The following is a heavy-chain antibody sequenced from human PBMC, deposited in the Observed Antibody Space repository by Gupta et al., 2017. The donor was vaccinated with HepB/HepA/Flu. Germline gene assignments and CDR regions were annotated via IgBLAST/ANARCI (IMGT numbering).Heavy chain of an antibody. CDR3: GRWGPMYYYMDV. J-gene: IGHJ6*03. CDR2: ISAYNGKT. Sequence: QVQLVQSGGEVKNPGASVMLSCKASGYTFTSYGFTWVRQAPGQGLEWIGWISAYNGKTDYAQKFQGRVTMTTETSTSTAYMELRSLRSDDTAVYYCGRWGPMYYYMDVWGKGTTVSVSS. V-gene: IGHV1-18*01. D-gene: IGHD2-2*01. CDR1: GYTFTSYG.